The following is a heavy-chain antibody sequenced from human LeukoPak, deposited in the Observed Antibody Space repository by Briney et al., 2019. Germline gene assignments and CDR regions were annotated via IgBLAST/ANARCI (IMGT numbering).Heavy chain of an antibody. D-gene: IGHD2-2*01. J-gene: IGHJ4*02. Sequence: PSETLSLTCSVSGGSISYYYWTWIRQPAGKGLEWIGRIYTSGGTNYNPSLKSRVTMSVDTSKNQLSLKLSSVTAADTAVYYCARGVVPASHFDYWGQGTLSPSPQ. V-gene: IGHV4-4*07. CDR1: GGSISYYY. CDR2: IYTSGGT. CDR3: ARGVVPASHFDY.